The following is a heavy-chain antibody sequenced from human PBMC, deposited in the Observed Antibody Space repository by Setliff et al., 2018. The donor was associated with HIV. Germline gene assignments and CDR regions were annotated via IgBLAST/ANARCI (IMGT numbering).Heavy chain of an antibody. J-gene: IGHJ3*02. CDR2: IYYSGST. CDR1: GGSISSHY. D-gene: IGHD6-13*01. V-gene: IGHV4-59*11. Sequence: SETLSLTCTVSGGSISSHYWSWIRQPPGKGLEWIGYIYYSGSTNYNPSLKSRVTISVDTSKNQFSLKLSSVTAADTAVYYCASTSSSWFDAFDIWGQGTMVTVSS. CDR3: ASTSSSWFDAFDI.